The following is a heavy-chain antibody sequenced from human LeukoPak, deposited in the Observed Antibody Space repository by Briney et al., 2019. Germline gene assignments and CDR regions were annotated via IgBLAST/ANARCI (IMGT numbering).Heavy chain of an antibody. CDR1: GYTFTSYD. CDR3: ARGPEIYYYGSGSYLGGYNWFDP. J-gene: IGHJ5*02. D-gene: IGHD3-10*01. V-gene: IGHV1-8*01. Sequence: ASVKVSCKASGYTFTSYDINWVRRATGQGLEWMGWMNPNSGNTGYAQKFQGRVTMTRNTSISTAYMELSSLRSEDTAVYYCARGPEIYYYGSGSYLGGYNWFDPWGQGTLVTVSS. CDR2: MNPNSGNT.